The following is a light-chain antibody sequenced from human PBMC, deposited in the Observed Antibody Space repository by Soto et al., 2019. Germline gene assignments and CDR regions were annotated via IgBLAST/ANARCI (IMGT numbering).Light chain of an antibody. Sequence: EIVLTQSPGTLSLSPGERATLSCRASQSVSSSYLAWYQQKPGQAPRLLIDGASSRATGIPDMFSGSGSGTDFTLTISILEPEDFAVYYCQQYGSSPPITFGQGTRLEIK. CDR1: QSVSSSY. V-gene: IGKV3-20*01. J-gene: IGKJ5*01. CDR3: QQYGSSPPIT. CDR2: GAS.